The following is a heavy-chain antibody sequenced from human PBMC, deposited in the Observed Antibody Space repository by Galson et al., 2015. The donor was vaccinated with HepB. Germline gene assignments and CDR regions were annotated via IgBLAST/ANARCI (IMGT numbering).Heavy chain of an antibody. CDR1: GFTFSSYS. J-gene: IGHJ4*02. V-gene: IGHV3-21*01. CDR2: ISSSSSYI. Sequence: LRLSCAASGFTFSSYSMNWARQAPGKGLEWVSSISSSSSYIYYADSVKGRFTISRDNAKNSLYLQMNSLRAEDTAVYYCASDDCSSTSCYNDYWGQGTLVTVSS. D-gene: IGHD2-2*01. CDR3: ASDDCSSTSCYNDY.